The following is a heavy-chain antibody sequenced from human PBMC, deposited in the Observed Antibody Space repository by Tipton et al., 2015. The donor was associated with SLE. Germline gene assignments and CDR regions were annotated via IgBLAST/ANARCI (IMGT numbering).Heavy chain of an antibody. CDR2: IYSDGIT. Sequence: QLVQSGGGLVQPGGSLRLSCEASGLTVSRHYMSRVSRAPGKGLEWVSVIYSDGITYYAHSVKGRFTISRDSSKNTLYLQMNSLRSEDTAVYYCARSSGSEFFYYYGLFVCGQATAVTVSS. D-gene: IGHD3-10*01. J-gene: IGHJ6*02. V-gene: IGHV3-53*04. CDR3: ARSSGSEFFYYYGLFV. CDR1: GLTVSRHY.